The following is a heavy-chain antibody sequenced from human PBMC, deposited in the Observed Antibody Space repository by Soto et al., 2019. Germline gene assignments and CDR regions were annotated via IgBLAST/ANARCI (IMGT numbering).Heavy chain of an antibody. V-gene: IGHV3-74*01. D-gene: IGHD1-26*01. CDR1: GFTFSNYW. J-gene: IGHJ4*02. CDR2: IKFDGSIT. CDR3: ARGARNYYNFDY. Sequence: DVQVVESGGRLVQPGGSLRLSCAASGFTFSNYWLHWVRQTPGKGLVWVSRIKFDGSITNYADSVKGRVTLSRDNAKNTVYLQMDRLRADDTAVYYCARGARNYYNFDYWGQGTLVTVSS.